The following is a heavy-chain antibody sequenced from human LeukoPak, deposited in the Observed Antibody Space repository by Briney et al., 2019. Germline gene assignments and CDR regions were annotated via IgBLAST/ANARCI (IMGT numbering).Heavy chain of an antibody. V-gene: IGHV4-59*12. CDR1: GGSISRYY. CDR3: ARALAAAGTSLYFDY. D-gene: IGHD6-13*01. J-gene: IGHJ4*02. Sequence: SETLSLTCTVSGGSISRYYWTWIRQPPGKGLEWIGSIYYSGSTYYNLSLKSRVTISVDTSKNQFSLKLSSVTAADTAVYYCARALAAAGTSLYFDYWGQGTLVTVSS. CDR2: IYYSGST.